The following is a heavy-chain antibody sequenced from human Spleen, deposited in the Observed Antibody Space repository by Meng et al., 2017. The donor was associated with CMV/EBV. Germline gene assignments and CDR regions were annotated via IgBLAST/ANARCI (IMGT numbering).Heavy chain of an antibody. J-gene: IGHJ6*02. V-gene: IGHV3-7*01. CDR1: GFPFSNYW. CDR3: ARDTNYCSSTSCPTYYGMDV. Sequence: GGSLRLSCAASGFPFSNYWITWVRQAPGKGLDWVANLKQDGSENYYVDSLKGRFTISRDNAKNSLYLQMNSLRAEDTAVYYCARDTNYCSSTSCPTYYGMDVWGQGTTVTVSS. CDR2: LKQDGSEN. D-gene: IGHD2-2*01.